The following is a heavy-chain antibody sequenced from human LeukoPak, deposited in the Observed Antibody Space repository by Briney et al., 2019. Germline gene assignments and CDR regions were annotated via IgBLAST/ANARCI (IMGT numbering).Heavy chain of an antibody. D-gene: IGHD3-10*01. CDR1: GFTFSSYA. Sequence: QSGGSLRLSCAASGFTFSSYAMHWVRQAPGKGLEWVAVISYDGSNKYYADSVKGRFTISRDNSKNTLYLQMNSLRAEDTAVYYCARDRNYGSGSDYWGQGTLVTVSS. V-gene: IGHV3-30-3*01. CDR2: ISYDGSNK. J-gene: IGHJ4*02. CDR3: ARDRNYGSGSDY.